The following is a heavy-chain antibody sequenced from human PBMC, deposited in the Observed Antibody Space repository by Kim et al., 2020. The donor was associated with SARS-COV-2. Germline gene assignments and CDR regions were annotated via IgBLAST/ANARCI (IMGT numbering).Heavy chain of an antibody. J-gene: IGHJ3*02. CDR1: GGSISSRNYF. CDR3: ASYTAYSAPFDI. Sequence: SETLSLTCSVSGGSISSRNYFWGWIRQPPGKGLEWVGIISNSGSTYYTSSLKSRVTISVDTSKNQFSLELTSVTAADTAVYYCASYTAYSAPFDIWGQGTMVTVSS. V-gene: IGHV4-39*01. CDR2: ISNSGST. D-gene: IGHD3-16*01.